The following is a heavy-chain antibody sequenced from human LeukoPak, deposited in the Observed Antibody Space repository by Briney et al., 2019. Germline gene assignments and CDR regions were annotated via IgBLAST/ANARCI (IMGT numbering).Heavy chain of an antibody. CDR1: GFTFSSYS. Sequence: QPGGSLRLSCAASGFTFSSYSMNRVRQAPGKGREWVPYIYRSSGTMYYADSVKGRFTISRDNAKNSLYLKMTSLRAEDTAVYYCARITGLYMDVWGKGTTVTVSS. CDR2: IYRSSGTM. V-gene: IGHV3-48*01. J-gene: IGHJ6*03. CDR3: ARITGLYMDV.